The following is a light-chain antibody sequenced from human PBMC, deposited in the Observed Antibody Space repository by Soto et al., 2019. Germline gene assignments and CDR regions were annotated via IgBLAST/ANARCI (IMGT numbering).Light chain of an antibody. CDR3: QQRSNSFT. CDR1: QSVSSY. J-gene: IGKJ3*01. CDR2: DAS. V-gene: IGKV3-11*01. Sequence: EIVLTQSPATLSLSPGERATLSCRASQSVSSYLAWYQQKPGQAPRLLIYDASNRATGIPARFSGSGSGTDFTLTISRLEPEDFAFYYWQQRSNSFTFGPGTKVDIK.